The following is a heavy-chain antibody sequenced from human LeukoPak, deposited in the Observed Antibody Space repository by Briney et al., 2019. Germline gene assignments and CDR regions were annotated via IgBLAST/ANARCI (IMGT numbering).Heavy chain of an antibody. J-gene: IGHJ4*02. CDR1: GFTLSDYY. CDR2: SSSSGTTI. D-gene: IGHD3/OR15-3a*01. Sequence: GGSLRLPCAASGFTLSDYYMSWIRQAPGKGLEWVSYSSSSGTTIYYADSVKGRFAISRDNAKNSLYLQMNSLRAEDTAVYYCARRRDFIDYWGQGTLVTVSS. CDR3: ARRRDFIDY. V-gene: IGHV3-11*01.